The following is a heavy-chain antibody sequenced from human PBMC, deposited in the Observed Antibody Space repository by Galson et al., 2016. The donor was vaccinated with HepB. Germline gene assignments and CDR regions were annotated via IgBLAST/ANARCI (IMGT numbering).Heavy chain of an antibody. CDR3: ARESGNFDAGYIYLDY. D-gene: IGHD4-23*01. V-gene: IGHV3-20*04. CDR1: GFTLHGHG. Sequence: SLRLSCAASGFTLHGHGMDWVRQAPGKGLEWVCSIKWNGGSPAYADSVKGLFTISRDNAKNSLYLQMNSLRAEDTALYFCARESGNFDAGYIYLDYWGQGTLVTASS. CDR2: IKWNGGSP. J-gene: IGHJ4*02.